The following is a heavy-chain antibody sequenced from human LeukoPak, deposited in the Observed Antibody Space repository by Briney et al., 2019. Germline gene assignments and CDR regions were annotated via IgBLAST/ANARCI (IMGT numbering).Heavy chain of an antibody. CDR1: GGTLSSYA. D-gene: IGHD3-3*01. CDR2: IIPILGIA. V-gene: IGHV1-69*04. CDR3: ARGLGDYDFWSGYAFDY. Sequence: GASVKVSCKASGGTLSSYAISWVRQAPGQGLEWMGRIIPILGIANYAQKFQGRVTITADKSTSTAYMEPSSLRSEDTAVYYCARGLGDYDFWSGYAFDYWGQGTLVTVSS. J-gene: IGHJ4*02.